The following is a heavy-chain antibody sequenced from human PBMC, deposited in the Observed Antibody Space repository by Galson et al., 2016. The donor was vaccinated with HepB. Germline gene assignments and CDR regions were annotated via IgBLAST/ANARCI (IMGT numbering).Heavy chain of an antibody. CDR1: GFTFSIYS. CDR2: ITSSSSVT. D-gene: IGHD3-9*01. CDR3: ANDWYGYMAY. J-gene: IGHJ4*02. V-gene: IGHV3-48*02. Sequence: SLRLSCADSGFTFSIYSMNWARQAPGKGLEWISHITSSSSVTYYADSVKGRFTISRDNAKKSLYLQMNSLRDEDTAVYYCANDWYGYMAYWGQGTLVTVPS.